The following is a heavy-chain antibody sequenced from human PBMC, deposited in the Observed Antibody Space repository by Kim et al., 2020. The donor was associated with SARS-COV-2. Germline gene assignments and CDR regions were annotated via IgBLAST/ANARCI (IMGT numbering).Heavy chain of an antibody. V-gene: IGHV1-24*01. J-gene: IGHJ5*02. Sequence: ASVKVSCKVSGYTLTELSMHWVRQAPGKGLEWMGGFDPEDGETIYAQKFQGRVTMTEDTSTDTAYMELSSLRSEDTAVYYCATYLMYSSGWLTVSWFDPWGQGTLVTVSS. D-gene: IGHD6-19*01. CDR2: FDPEDGET. CDR3: ATYLMYSSGWLTVSWFDP. CDR1: GYTLTELS.